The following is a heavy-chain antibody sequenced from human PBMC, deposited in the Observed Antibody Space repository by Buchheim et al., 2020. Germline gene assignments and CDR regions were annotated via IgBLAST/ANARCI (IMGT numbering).Heavy chain of an antibody. J-gene: IGHJ4*02. Sequence: EVQLVESGGGLVEPGGSLRLSCAASGFSFSGYSMNWVRQAPGEGLEWVSIIRRGREDRNYAESVKGRFTISRDNGKKSLNRQMNSLRLEDTAVYYCARGEVEETRFLDSWGQGTL. CDR1: GFSFSGYS. CDR3: ARGEVEETRFLDS. D-gene: IGHD1-1*01. V-gene: IGHV3-21*01. CDR2: IRRGREDR.